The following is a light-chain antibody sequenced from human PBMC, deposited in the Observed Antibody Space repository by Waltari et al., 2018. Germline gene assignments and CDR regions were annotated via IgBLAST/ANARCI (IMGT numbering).Light chain of an antibody. J-gene: IGLJ2*01. Sequence: QSALTQPASVSGSPGQSITISCTGTSSDVGSSNLFSWYQQHPGKAPKVMIYEGTKRPSGVSNRFSGSKSGNTASLTISGLQADDEADYYCFSYAGSTTFVVFGGGTKLTVL. CDR3: FSYAGSTTFVV. CDR1: SSDVGSSNL. CDR2: EGT. V-gene: IGLV2-23*03.